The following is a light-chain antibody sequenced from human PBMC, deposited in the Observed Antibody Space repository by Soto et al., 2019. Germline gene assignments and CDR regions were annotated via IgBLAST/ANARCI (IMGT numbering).Light chain of an antibody. CDR2: KVS. Sequence: DVVVTQSPLSLPVPLGQAASISCRASHSLLHRDGNTSLSWFRPRPAQSPRRXXYKVSNREDGVPDRFSGSGSGTDLTLKISRVEAEAVGLYDGMQGSHWPPITFGPGTRLEIK. V-gene: IGKV2-30*02. J-gene: IGKJ5*01. CDR3: MQGSHWPPIT. CDR1: HSLLHRDGNTS.